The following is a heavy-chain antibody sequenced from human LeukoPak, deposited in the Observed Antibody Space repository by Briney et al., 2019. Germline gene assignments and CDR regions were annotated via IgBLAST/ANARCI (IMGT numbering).Heavy chain of an antibody. CDR3: ARGPKVYYDFWSGYYGYGWFDP. Sequence: ASVKVSCKASGYTFTSYDINWVRQATGQGLEWMGWMNPNSGNTGYAQKFQGRVTITRNTSISTAYMELSSLRSEDTAVYYCARGPKVYYDFWSGYYGYGWFDPWGQGTLVTVSS. V-gene: IGHV1-8*03. CDR1: GYTFTSYD. J-gene: IGHJ5*02. D-gene: IGHD3-3*01. CDR2: MNPNSGNT.